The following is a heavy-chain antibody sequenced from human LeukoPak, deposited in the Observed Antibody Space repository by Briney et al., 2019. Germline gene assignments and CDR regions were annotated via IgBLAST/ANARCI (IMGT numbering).Heavy chain of an antibody. V-gene: IGHV3-9*01. CDR2: ISWNSGSI. J-gene: IGHJ6*02. Sequence: GRSLRLSCAASGFTFDNYAMHWVQQAPGNGLEWVSGISWNSGSIGYADSVKGRFTISRDNAKNSLYLQMNSLRAEDTALYYCAKLLGRRLADYGMDVWGQGTTVTVSS. CDR1: GFTFDNYA. CDR3: AKLLGRRLADYGMDV. D-gene: IGHD2-15*01.